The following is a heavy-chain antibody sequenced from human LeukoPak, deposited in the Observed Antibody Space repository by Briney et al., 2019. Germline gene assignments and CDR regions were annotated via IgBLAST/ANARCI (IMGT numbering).Heavy chain of an antibody. D-gene: IGHD2-2*01. CDR2: ISGSGGST. J-gene: IGHJ4*02. V-gene: IGHV3-23*01. CDR3: AKDPSYCSTTSCHDY. Sequence: GGSLRLSCAASGFTCSSYAMSWVGQAPGKGREWGSAISGSGGSTDYAECAKGRFTIYRENSKNTLYLQMNSLSAEATAVYYCAKDPSYCSTTSCHDYWGQGTLVTVSS. CDR1: GFTCSSYA.